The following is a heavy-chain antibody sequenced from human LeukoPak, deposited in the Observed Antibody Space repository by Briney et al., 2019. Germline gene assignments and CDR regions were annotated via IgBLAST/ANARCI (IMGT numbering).Heavy chain of an antibody. Sequence: PGGSLRLSCAASGFTVSSNYMSWVRQAPGKGLEWVSVIYSGGSTYYADSVKGRFTISRDNSKNTLYLQMNSLRAEDTAVYYCATNYYDSSGYSYYFDYWGQGTLVTVSS. J-gene: IGHJ4*02. CDR3: ATNYYDSSGYSYYFDY. CDR1: GFTVSSNY. V-gene: IGHV3-66*01. CDR2: IYSGGST. D-gene: IGHD3-22*01.